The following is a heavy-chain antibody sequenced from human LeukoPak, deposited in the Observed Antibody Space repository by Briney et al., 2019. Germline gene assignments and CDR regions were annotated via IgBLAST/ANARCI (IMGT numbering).Heavy chain of an antibody. CDR3: ARVDQRAYDSSGYSY. J-gene: IGHJ4*02. V-gene: IGHV1-69*05. CDR1: GGTFSSYA. CDR2: IIPIFGTA. D-gene: IGHD3-22*01. Sequence: GSSVKVSCKASGGTFSSYAISWVRQAPGQGLEWMGRIIPIFGTANYAQKFQGRVTITTDESTSTAYMELSSLRSEDTAVYYCARVDQRAYDSSGYSYWGQGTLVTVSS.